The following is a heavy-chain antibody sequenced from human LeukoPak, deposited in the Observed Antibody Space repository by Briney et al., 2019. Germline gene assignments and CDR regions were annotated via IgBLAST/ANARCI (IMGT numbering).Heavy chain of an antibody. CDR2: IYTSGST. CDR1: GGSISSYY. J-gene: IGHJ5*02. Sequence: ASETLSLTCTVSGGSISSYYWSWIRQPAGKGLEWIGRIYTSGSTNYNPSLKSRVTISVDTSKNQFSLKLSSVTAADTAVYYCARRWIRGGWFDPWGQGTLVTVSS. CDR3: ARRWIRGGWFDP. D-gene: IGHD3-10*01. V-gene: IGHV4-4*07.